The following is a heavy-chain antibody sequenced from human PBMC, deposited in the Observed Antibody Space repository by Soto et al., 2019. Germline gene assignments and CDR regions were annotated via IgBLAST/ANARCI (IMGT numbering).Heavy chain of an antibody. J-gene: IGHJ5*01. CDR3: AKAGYRPLDS. CDR2: ISGSGDTT. Sequence: GGSLRLACAASGFTFSSYAMSWVRQAPGKGLEWVSAISGSGDTTYYANSVKGRFTISRDDSKNTLYLQMNSLRAEDTAVYYCAKAGYRPLDSWGQRALVTVSA. D-gene: IGHD5-12*01. CDR1: GFTFSSYA. V-gene: IGHV3-23*01.